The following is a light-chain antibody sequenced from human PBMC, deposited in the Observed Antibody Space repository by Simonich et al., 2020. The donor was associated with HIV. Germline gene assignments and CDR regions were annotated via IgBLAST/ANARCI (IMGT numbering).Light chain of an antibody. CDR2: EDS. V-gene: IGLV2-23*01. CDR3: CSYARRSTLV. Sequence: QSALTQPASVSGSPGQSLTISCTGTSSVVGSYSLVSLYQQHPGKAPKLMIYEDSKRPSGVSNRFSASKSGNTASLTISGLQTEDEADYYCCSYARRSTLVFGGGTKLTVL. CDR1: SSVVGSYSL. J-gene: IGLJ2*01.